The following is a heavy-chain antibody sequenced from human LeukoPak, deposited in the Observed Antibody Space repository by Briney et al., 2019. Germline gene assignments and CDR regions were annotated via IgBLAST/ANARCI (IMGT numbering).Heavy chain of an antibody. CDR1: GFTFSSYA. CDR2: ISYDGSNK. V-gene: IGHV3-30-3*01. J-gene: IGHJ4*02. D-gene: IGHD4-17*01. CDR3: ARGMTTVITSTY. Sequence: PGRSLRLSCATSGFTFSSYAMHWVRQAPGKGLEWVAVISYDGSNKYYADSVKGRFTISRDNSKNTLYLQMNSLRAEDTAVYYCARGMTTVITSTYWGQGTLVTVSS.